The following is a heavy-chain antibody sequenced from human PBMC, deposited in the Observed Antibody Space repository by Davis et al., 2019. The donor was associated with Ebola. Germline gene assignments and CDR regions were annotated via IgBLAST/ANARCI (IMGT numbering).Heavy chain of an antibody. CDR1: GYTFTTYY. J-gene: IGHJ3*02. D-gene: IGHD6-13*01. V-gene: IGHV1-46*01. Sequence: ASVKVSCRASGYTFTTYYMHWVRQAPGQGLEWMGIINPSGGCTSYAQKFQGRVTMTRDTSTSTVYMELSSLRSDDTATYYCARPLYGNSWFGYVFDIWGQGTMVIVSS. CDR2: INPSGGCT. CDR3: ARPLYGNSWFGYVFDI.